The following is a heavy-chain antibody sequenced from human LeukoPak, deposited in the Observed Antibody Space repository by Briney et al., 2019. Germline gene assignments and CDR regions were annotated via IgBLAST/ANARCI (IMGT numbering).Heavy chain of an antibody. V-gene: IGHV4-4*07. J-gene: IGHJ5*02. CDR1: GVSISSYY. CDR2: IYTSGST. CDR3: ARAPYSSGWYFRSFWFDP. D-gene: IGHD6-19*01. Sequence: SETLSLTCTVSGVSISSYYWSWIRQPAGKGLEWIGRIYTSGSTNYNPSLKSRVTMSVDTSKNQFSLKLSSVTAADTAVYYCARAPYSSGWYFRSFWFDPWGQGTLVTVSS.